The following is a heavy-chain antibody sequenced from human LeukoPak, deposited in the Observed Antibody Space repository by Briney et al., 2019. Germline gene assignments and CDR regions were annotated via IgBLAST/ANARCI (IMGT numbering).Heavy chain of an antibody. D-gene: IGHD2-21*02. CDR1: GGSISGYY. Sequence: SETPSLTCTVSGGSISGYYWSWIPQPPGKGLEWIAYIYYSGSTNYNPSLKSRVTISVDTSKKQFSLKLSSVTAADTAVYYCARVAYCGGDCYSFDYWGQGTLVTVSS. CDR3: ARVAYCGGDCYSFDY. V-gene: IGHV4-59*01. J-gene: IGHJ4*02. CDR2: IYYSGST.